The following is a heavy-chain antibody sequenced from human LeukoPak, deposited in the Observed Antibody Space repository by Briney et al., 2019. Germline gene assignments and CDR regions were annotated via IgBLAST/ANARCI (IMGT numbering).Heavy chain of an antibody. D-gene: IGHD3-3*01. J-gene: IGHJ6*03. V-gene: IGHV5-51*01. CDR2: IYPGDSDT. CDR1: GYSFTSYW. CDR3: ARHKYYDFWSGGNYYYYYMDV. Sequence: GESLKISCKGSGYSFTSYWIGWVRQMPGKGLEWMGIIYPGDSDTRYSPSFQGQVTISADKSISTAHLQWSSLEASDTAMYYCARHKYYDFWSGGNYYYYYMDVWGKGTTVTVSS.